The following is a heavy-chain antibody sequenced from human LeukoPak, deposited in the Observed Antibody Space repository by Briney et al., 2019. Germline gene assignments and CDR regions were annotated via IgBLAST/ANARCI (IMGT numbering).Heavy chain of an antibody. V-gene: IGHV1-2*02. D-gene: IGHD3-9*01. CDR1: GYTFTGYY. CDR3: ARGAYYDILTFRWGYNNWFDP. CDR2: VNPNNGDT. Sequence: GASVKVSCKASGYTFTGYYMHWVRQAPGQGLEWMGWVNPNNGDTNYAQIFQGRVTFTRDTSISTAYRELSSLKSDDTALYYCARGAYYDILTFRWGYNNWFDPWGQGTLVTVSS. J-gene: IGHJ5*02.